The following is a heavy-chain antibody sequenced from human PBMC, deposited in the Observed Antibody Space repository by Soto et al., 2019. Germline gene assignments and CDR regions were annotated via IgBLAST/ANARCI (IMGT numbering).Heavy chain of an antibody. Sequence: PGESLKISCKGSGYSFTSYWIGWVRQMPGKGLEWMGIIYPGDSDTRYSPSFQGQVTISADKSISTAYLQWSSLKASDTAMYYCARQSAAMATMSYFDYWGQGTLVTVSS. V-gene: IGHV5-51*01. D-gene: IGHD5-12*01. CDR1: GYSFTSYW. CDR2: IYPGDSDT. CDR3: ARQSAAMATMSYFDY. J-gene: IGHJ4*02.